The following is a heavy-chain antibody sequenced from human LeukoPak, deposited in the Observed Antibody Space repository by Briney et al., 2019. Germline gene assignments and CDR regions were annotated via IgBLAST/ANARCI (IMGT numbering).Heavy chain of an antibody. V-gene: IGHV3-30*18. D-gene: IGHD3-22*01. Sequence: GGSLRLSCAASGFTLSSYGMYWVRQAPGKALEGVAVISYDGGNKYYADSVKCRFTISRDNSKNTLYLQMNSLRAEVTAVYCCAKDRRMIVVVKHYGMDVWGQGTTVTVSS. CDR1: GFTLSSYG. CDR2: ISYDGGNK. J-gene: IGHJ6*02. CDR3: AKDRRMIVVVKHYGMDV.